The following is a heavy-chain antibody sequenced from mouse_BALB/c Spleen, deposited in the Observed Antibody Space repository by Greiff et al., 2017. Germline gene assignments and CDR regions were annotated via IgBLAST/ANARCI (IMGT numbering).Heavy chain of an antibody. V-gene: IGHV5-9-4*01. D-gene: IGHD2-4*01. J-gene: IGHJ3*01. Sequence: EVKLMESGGGLVKPGGSLKLSCAASGFTFSSYAMSWVRQSPEKRLEWVAEISSGGSYTYYPDTVTGRFTISRDNAKNTLYLEMSSLRSEDTAMYYCARDDYDEGAFAYWGQGTLVTVSA. CDR1: GFTFSSYA. CDR3: ARDDYDEGAFAY. CDR2: ISSGGSYT.